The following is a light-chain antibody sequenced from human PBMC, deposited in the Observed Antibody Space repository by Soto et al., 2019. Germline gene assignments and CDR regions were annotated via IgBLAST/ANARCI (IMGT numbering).Light chain of an antibody. CDR2: DAS. CDR3: LQRSGWPWT. J-gene: IGKJ1*01. Sequence: EIVLTQSPATLSLSPGERATLSCRASQSVSSYLAGYQQKPGQAPRLLIYDASNRATAIPARFSGSGSGTDFTLTISSLEPEDFAVYYCLQRSGWPWTFGQGTKVEIK. CDR1: QSVSSY. V-gene: IGKV3-11*01.